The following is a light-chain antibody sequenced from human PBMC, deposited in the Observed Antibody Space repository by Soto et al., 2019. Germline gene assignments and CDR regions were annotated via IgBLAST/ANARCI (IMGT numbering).Light chain of an antibody. Sequence: EIVLTQSPGTLSLSPGERATLSCRASQSVTSSYLAWYQQKPGQAPRLLIYGAFNRATGIPDRFSGSRSGAEFTLTISSLQSEDFAVYYCQHYVNWPLTFGGGTKVDIK. CDR1: QSVTSSY. CDR3: QHYVNWPLT. J-gene: IGKJ4*01. CDR2: GAF. V-gene: IGKV3-20*01.